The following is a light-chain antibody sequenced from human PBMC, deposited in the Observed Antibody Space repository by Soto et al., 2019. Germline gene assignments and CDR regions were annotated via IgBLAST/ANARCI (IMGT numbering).Light chain of an antibody. V-gene: IGLV2-14*03. J-gene: IGLJ1*01. CDR2: DVN. CDR3: TSYTSTYSLV. CDR1: IDDIGAYDY. Sequence: QSVLTQPASVSGSPGQSVTISCTGTIDDIGAYDYVSWYQQRPGSAPQLIIYDVNNRPSGTSHRLSGSKSVHTAYLTISGLQSDDEANYHCTSYTSTYSLVFGTGTKVTVL.